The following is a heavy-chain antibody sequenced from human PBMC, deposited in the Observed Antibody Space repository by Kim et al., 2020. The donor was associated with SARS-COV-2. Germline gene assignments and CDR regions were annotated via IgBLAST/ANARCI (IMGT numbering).Heavy chain of an antibody. Sequence: GREENYVDSWKGRFTISRDNAEHSLSLQMNSLRADDTAVYYCGSTNTFDYWGQGTLVTVSS. CDR3: GSTNTFDY. J-gene: IGHJ4*02. V-gene: IGHV3-7*03. CDR2: GREE. D-gene: IGHD2-2*01.